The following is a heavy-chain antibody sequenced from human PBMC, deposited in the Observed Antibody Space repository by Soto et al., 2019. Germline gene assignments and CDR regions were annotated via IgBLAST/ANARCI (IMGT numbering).Heavy chain of an antibody. V-gene: IGHV3-23*01. D-gene: IGHD5-12*01. CDR2: ISGSGGST. CDR1: GFTFSSCA. CDR3: AKDLALEVATSYYYYYYMDV. Sequence: GRSLRLSCAASGFTFSSCAMSWVRQAPGKGLEWVSTISGSGGSTYYADSVKGRFTISRDNSKNTLYLQMNSLRAEDTAVYYCAKDLALEVATSYYYYYYMDVWGKGTTVTVSS. J-gene: IGHJ6*03.